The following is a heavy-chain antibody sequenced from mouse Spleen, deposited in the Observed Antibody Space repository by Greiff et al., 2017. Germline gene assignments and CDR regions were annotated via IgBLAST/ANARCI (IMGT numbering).Heavy chain of an antibody. V-gene: IGHV5-15*01. CDR3: ARQGNWAFAY. CDR1: GFTFSDYG. CDR2: ISNLAYSI. J-gene: IGHJ3*01. Sequence: DVQLVESGGGLVKPGGSLKLSCAASGFTFSDYGMAWVRQAPGKGPEWVAFISNLAYSIYYADTVTGRFTISRENAKNTLYLEMSSLRSEDTAMYYCARQGNWAFAYWGQGTLVTVSA. D-gene: IGHD4-1*01.